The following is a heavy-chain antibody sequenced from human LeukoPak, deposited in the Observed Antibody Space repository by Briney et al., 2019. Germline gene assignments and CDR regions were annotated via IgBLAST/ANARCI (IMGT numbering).Heavy chain of an antibody. J-gene: IGHJ4*02. V-gene: IGHV3-23*01. D-gene: IGHD4-23*01. CDR3: AKASGNMVATLRY. CDR2: ISGSGGST. CDR1: GFTFSSYA. Sequence: GGSLRLSCAASGFTFSSYAMSWVLQAPGKGLEWVSAISGSGGSTYYADSVKGRFTISRDNSKNTLYLQMNSLRAEDTAVYYCAKASGNMVATLRYWGQGTLVTVSS.